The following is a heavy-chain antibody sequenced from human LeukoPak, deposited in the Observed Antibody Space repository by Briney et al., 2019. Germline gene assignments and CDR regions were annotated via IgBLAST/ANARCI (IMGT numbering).Heavy chain of an antibody. V-gene: IGHV1-18*01. D-gene: IGHD6-19*01. CDR3: AREREDGWYNAFDI. CDR2: ISAYNGNT. CDR1: GYTFTSYG. J-gene: IGHJ3*02. Sequence: ASVKVSCKASGYTFTSYGISWVRQAPGQGLEWMGWISAYNGNTNYAQKFQGRVTITADESTSTAYMELSSLRSEDTAVYYCAREREDGWYNAFDIWGQGTMVTVSS.